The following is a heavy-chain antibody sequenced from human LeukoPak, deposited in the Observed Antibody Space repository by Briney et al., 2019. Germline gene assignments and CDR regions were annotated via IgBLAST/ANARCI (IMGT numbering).Heavy chain of an antibody. CDR2: ISAYNGNT. D-gene: IGHD3-22*01. CDR3: ARGGIHYYDSSGYYSPFDY. CDR1: GYTFISYG. J-gene: IGHJ4*02. Sequence: ASVKVSCKASGYTFISYGISWVRQAPGQGLEWMGWISAYNGNTNYAQKLQGRVTMTTDTSTSTAYMELRSLRSDDTAVYYCARGGIHYYDSSGYYSPFDYWGQGTLVTVSS. V-gene: IGHV1-18*01.